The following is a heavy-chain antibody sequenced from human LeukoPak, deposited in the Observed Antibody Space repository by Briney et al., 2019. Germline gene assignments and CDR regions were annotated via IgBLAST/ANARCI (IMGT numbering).Heavy chain of an antibody. D-gene: IGHD5-18*01. J-gene: IGHJ4*02. CDR2: IKQDGSEK. V-gene: IGHV3-7*01. CDR1: GFTFGDFV. Sequence: TGGSLRLSCTASGFTFGDFVMSWVRQAPGKGLEWVANIKQDGSEKYYVDSVKGRFTISRDNAKNSLYLQMNSLRAEDTAVYYCARGDTAMVLLDYWGQGTLVTVSS. CDR3: ARGDTAMVLLDY.